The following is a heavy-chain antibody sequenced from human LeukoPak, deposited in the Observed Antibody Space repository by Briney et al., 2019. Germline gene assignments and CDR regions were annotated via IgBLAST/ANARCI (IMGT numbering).Heavy chain of an antibody. Sequence: PSETLSLTCTVSGHSVSRSYWVWIRQSAGKGLEWIGRIYAAESSKYNPSLRGRVSISIDTPASQSSLRLNSMTAADTAVYYCVRGRNDRPYYFDYWGQGVLVTVSS. J-gene: IGHJ4*02. CDR3: VRGRNDRPYYFDY. D-gene: IGHD3-22*01. CDR2: IYAAESS. V-gene: IGHV4-4*07. CDR1: GHSVSRSY.